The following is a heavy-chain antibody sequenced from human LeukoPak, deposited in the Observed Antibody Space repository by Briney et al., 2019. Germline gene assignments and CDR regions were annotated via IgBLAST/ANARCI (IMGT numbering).Heavy chain of an antibody. CDR1: GYAFTSYD. V-gene: IGHV1-8*01. D-gene: IGHD2-15*01. Sequence: ASVKVSCKASGYAFTSYDINWVRQATGQGLEWMGWMNPNSGNTGYAQKFQGRVTMTRNTSISTAYMELSSLRSEDTAVYYCARSDPAIVVVSHWGQGTLVTVSS. CDR3: ARSDPAIVVVSH. J-gene: IGHJ4*02. CDR2: MNPNSGNT.